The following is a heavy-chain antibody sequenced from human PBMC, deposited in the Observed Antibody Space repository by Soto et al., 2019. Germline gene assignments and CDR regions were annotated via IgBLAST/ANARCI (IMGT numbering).Heavy chain of an antibody. CDR2: LVPSDGST. CDR1: GYAFTSYN. CDR3: ARDDIKYSIKPFDF. V-gene: IGHV1-46*04. J-gene: IGHJ4*02. Sequence: QVQLVQSGAEVKKPGASVKISCKTSGYAFTSYNMHWVRQAPGQGLEWMGILVPSDGSTTYAEKLKGRVTMTRDTSTSKVYMELSSLKSEDTAVYFCARDDIKYSIKPFDFWGQGTQVTVSS. D-gene: IGHD3-3*02.